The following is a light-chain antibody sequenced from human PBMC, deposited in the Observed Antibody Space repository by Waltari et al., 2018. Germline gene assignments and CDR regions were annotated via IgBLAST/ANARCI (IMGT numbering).Light chain of an antibody. CDR1: QSISRW. CDR3: QEYSTSSLS. V-gene: IGKV1-5*03. CDR2: KSS. Sequence: DIQMTQSPSLLSASVGDSVTITCRASQSISRWLAWSQQKPGQAPKLLIYKSSNLDSGVPSRFSGRGSGTEFTLTISSLQPDDFATYYCQEYSTSSLSFAGGTKVDI. J-gene: IGKJ4*01.